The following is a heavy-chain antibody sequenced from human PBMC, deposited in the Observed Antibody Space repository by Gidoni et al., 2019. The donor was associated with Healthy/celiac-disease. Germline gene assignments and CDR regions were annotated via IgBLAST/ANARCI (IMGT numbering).Heavy chain of an antibody. CDR3: AKGLDYYYGMDV. V-gene: IGHV3-23*01. CDR2: ISGSGGST. J-gene: IGHJ6*02. Sequence: EVQLLESGGGLVPPGGSLRLSCAASVFTFSSYAMSWVRQAPGKGLEWVSAISGSGGSTYYADSVKGRFTISRDNSKNTLYLQMNSLRAEDTAVYYCAKGLDYYYGMDVWGQGTTVTVSS. CDR1: VFTFSSYA.